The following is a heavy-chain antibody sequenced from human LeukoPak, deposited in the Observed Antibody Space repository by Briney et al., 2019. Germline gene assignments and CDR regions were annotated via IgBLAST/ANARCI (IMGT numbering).Heavy chain of an antibody. Sequence: GASVKVSCKASGYTFTSYDINWVRQATGQGLEWMGWMNPNSGNTGYAQKFQGRVTITRNTSISTAYMELSSLRSEDTAVYYCARGLAQDYYDSSGYYDYWGQGTLVTVSS. J-gene: IGHJ4*02. CDR2: MNPNSGNT. CDR3: ARGLAQDYYDSSGYYDY. CDR1: GYTFTSYD. V-gene: IGHV1-8*03. D-gene: IGHD3-22*01.